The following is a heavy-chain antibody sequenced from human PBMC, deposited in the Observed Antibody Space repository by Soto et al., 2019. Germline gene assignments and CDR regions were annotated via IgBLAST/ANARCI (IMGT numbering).Heavy chain of an antibody. D-gene: IGHD6-13*01. CDR3: ARDQGVAAAGITWFDP. CDR1: GASMNSYH. V-gene: IGHV4-4*07. Sequence: SETLSLTYTVSGASMNSYHWSWIRQPAGKGLEWIGHIHSSGSTNYNPSLKSRVTMSVDTSKNQFSLRLMSLTAADTAVYYCARDQGVAAAGITWFDPWGQGSLVTVSS. J-gene: IGHJ5*02. CDR2: IHSSGST.